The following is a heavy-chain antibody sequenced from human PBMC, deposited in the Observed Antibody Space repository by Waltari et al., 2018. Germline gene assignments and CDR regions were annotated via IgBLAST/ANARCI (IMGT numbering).Heavy chain of an antibody. CDR3: ATYIGASIGTAAFDV. V-gene: IGHV4-39*01. Sequence: GWVRQPPGKGPEWAGTISYSGATYNNPSLKSRVTISVDTSKNQYSLKLTSVTSADTAVYYCATYIGASIGTAAFDVWGQGTMVTFSS. D-gene: IGHD5-12*01. J-gene: IGHJ3*01. CDR2: ISYSGAT.